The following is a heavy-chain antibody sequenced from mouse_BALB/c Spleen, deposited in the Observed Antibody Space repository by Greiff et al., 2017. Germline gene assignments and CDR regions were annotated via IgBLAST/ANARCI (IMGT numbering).Heavy chain of an antibody. CDR3: ARRYYYGSSYWYFDV. CDR2: IYWDDDK. V-gene: IGHV8-12*01. J-gene: IGHJ1*01. D-gene: IGHD1-1*01. CDR1: GFSLRTSGMG. Sequence: QVTLKVSGPGILQPSQTLSLTCSFSGFSLRTSGMGVSWIRQPSGKGLEWLAHIYWDDDKRYNPSLKSRLTISKDTSRNQVFLKITSVDTADTATYYCARRYYYGSSYWYFDVWGAGTTVTVSS.